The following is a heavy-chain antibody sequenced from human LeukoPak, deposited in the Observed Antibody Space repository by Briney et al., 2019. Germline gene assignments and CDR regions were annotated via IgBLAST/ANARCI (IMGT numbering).Heavy chain of an antibody. CDR1: GFTFSKYA. Sequence: GGSLRLSCAASGFTFSKYAMSWVRQAPGKGLEWVSAISGSGRSTYYADSVKGRFTISRDNAKNSLYLQMNSLRDEDTAVFYCARGETRKDIWGQGTMVTVSS. CDR3: ARGETRKDI. D-gene: IGHD1-26*01. J-gene: IGHJ3*02. V-gene: IGHV3-23*01. CDR2: ISGSGRST.